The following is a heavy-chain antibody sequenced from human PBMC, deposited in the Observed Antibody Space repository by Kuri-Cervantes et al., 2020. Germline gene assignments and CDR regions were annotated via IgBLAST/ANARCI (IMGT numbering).Heavy chain of an antibody. CDR2: ISYDGSNK. CDR3: ARGDYYDSSGYYHDAYDV. Sequence: LSLTCAASGFTFSSYEMHWVRQAPGKGLEWVAVISYDGSNKHYADSVKGRFTISRDNFKSTVNLQMNSLIPEDTAVYYCARGDYYDSSGYYHDAYDVWGHGTMVTVSS. CDR1: GFTFSSYE. D-gene: IGHD3-22*01. V-gene: IGHV3-30-3*01. J-gene: IGHJ3*01.